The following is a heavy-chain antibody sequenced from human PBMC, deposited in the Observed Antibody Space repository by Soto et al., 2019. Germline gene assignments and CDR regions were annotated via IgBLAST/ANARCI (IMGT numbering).Heavy chain of an antibody. J-gene: IGHJ3*02. D-gene: IGHD5-12*01. CDR1: GGTFSSYA. CDR3: ARDRVAMATTDAFDI. Sequence: QVQLVQSGAEVKKPGSSVKVSCKASGGTFSSYAISWVRQAPGQGLEWMGGIIPILGTANYAQKFQGRVKTTADDSTRTAAMELRRLRYEATAVYYCARDRVAMATTDAFDIWGQGTMVTVSS. CDR2: IIPILGTA. V-gene: IGHV1-69*01.